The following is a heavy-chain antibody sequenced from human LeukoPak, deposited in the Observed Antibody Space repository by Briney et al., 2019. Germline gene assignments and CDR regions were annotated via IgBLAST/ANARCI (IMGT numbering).Heavy chain of an antibody. CDR1: GGSISSGSYY. V-gene: IGHV4-61*02. CDR2: IYTSGST. D-gene: IGHD3-22*01. CDR3: ARLTRGYDFDY. Sequence: SQTLSLTCTVSGGSISSGSYYWSWIRQPAGKGLEWIGRIYTSGSTNYNPSLKSRVTISVDTSKNHFSLKLSSVTAADMAVYYWARLTRGYDFDYWGQGTLVTVSP. J-gene: IGHJ4*02.